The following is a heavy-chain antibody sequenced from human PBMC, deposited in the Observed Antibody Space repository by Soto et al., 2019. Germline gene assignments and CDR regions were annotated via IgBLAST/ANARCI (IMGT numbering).Heavy chain of an antibody. Sequence: SETLSLTCAVYGGSFSGYYWSWIRQPPGKGLEWIGEINHSGSTNYNPSLKSRVTISVDTSKNRFSLKLSSVTAADTAVYYCARELPFLFGYSSSPGDYFDYWGQGTLVTVSS. CDR3: ARELPFLFGYSSSPGDYFDY. J-gene: IGHJ4*02. CDR1: GGSFSGYY. V-gene: IGHV4-34*01. CDR2: INHSGST. D-gene: IGHD6-6*01.